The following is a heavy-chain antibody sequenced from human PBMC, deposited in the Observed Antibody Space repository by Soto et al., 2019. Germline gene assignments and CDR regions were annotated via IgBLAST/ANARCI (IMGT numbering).Heavy chain of an antibody. D-gene: IGHD6-6*01. CDR2: INHSGST. Sequence: SETLSLTCAVYGGSFSGYYWSWIRQPPGKGLEWIGEINHSGSTNYNPSLKSRVTISVDTSKNQFSLKLSSVTAADSAVYYCARVRIAARQLKYYYMDVWGKGTTVTVSS. J-gene: IGHJ6*03. CDR1: GGSFSGYY. V-gene: IGHV4-34*01. CDR3: ARVRIAARQLKYYYMDV.